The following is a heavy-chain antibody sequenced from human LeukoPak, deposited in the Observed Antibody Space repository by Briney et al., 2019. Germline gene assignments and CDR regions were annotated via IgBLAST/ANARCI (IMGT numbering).Heavy chain of an antibody. Sequence: GGSLRLSCAASGFTFSSYSMSWVRQAPGKGLEWVSSISSSSSYIYYADSVKGRFTISRDNAKNSLYLQMNSLRAEGTAVYYCAREGDSYYFDYWGQGTLVTISS. V-gene: IGHV3-21*01. CDR2: ISSSSSYI. CDR3: AREGDSYYFDY. J-gene: IGHJ4*02. CDR1: GFTFSSYS. D-gene: IGHD2-21*01.